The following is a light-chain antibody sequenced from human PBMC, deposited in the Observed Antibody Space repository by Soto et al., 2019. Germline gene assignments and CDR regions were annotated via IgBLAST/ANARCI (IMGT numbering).Light chain of an antibody. CDR1: QSISGTY. V-gene: IGKV3-20*01. CDR3: QHYDNWPMYT. Sequence: DTVLTQSPGTLSLTSGERATLSCRASQSISGTYVAWYQQKPGQAPRLLIYSASTRATGIPDRFSGSGSGTDFTLTISRLEPEDFAVYYCQHYDNWPMYTFGQGTKLEIK. J-gene: IGKJ2*01. CDR2: SAS.